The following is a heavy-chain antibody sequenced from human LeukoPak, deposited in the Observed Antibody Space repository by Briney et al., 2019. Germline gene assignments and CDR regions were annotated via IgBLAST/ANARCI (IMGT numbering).Heavy chain of an antibody. V-gene: IGHV4-38-2*02. D-gene: IGHD3-10*01. J-gene: IGHJ5*02. CDR2: IYHSGST. CDR1: GYSISSGYY. CDR3: TRDSGTTGEVKFDP. Sequence: SETLSLTCTVSGYSISSGYYWGWIRQPPGKGLEWIGSIYHSGSTYYNPSLKSRVTMSVDTSKNQFSLRLSSVTAADTAVYYCTRDSGTTGEVKFDPWGQGSLVTVSS.